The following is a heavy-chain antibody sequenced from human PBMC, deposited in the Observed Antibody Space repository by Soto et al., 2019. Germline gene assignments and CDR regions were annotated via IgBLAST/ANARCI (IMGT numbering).Heavy chain of an antibody. D-gene: IGHD3-9*01. CDR3: ARGDATKIVVTTYYAMDV. V-gene: IGHV1-69*12. CDR1: GGSLSNYG. J-gene: IGHJ6*02. CDR2: IIPVFGTA. Sequence: QVQLVQSGAEVKKPGSSGKVSCKASGGSLSNYGISWVRQAPGQGLEWMGGIIPVFGTANYAQKFQGRVTITADESTSIVYMDVTSLRSEDTAVYYCARGDATKIVVTTYYAMDVWGQGTTVTVSS.